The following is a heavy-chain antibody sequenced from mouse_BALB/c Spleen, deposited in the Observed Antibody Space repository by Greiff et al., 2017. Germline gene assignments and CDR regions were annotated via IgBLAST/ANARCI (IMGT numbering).Heavy chain of an antibody. CDR2: IYPSDSYT. J-gene: IGHJ3*01. Sequence: QVHVKQPGAELVRPGASVKLSCKASGYTFTSYWINWVKQRPGQGLEWIGNIYPSDSYTNYNQKFKDKATLTVDKSSSTAYMQLSSPTSEDSAVYYCTREGYLAAWFAYWGQGTLVTVSA. CDR3: TREGYLAAWFAY. CDR1: GYTFTSYW. D-gene: IGHD2-2*01. V-gene: IGHV1-69*02.